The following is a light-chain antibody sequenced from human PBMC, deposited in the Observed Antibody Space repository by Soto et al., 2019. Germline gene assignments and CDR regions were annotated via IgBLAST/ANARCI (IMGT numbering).Light chain of an antibody. J-gene: IGLJ1*01. V-gene: IGLV2-18*01. CDR2: DVS. CDR1: IDDVTAYYR. Sequence: QSALTQPPSVSGSPGQSVTISCSGTIDDVTAYYRVSWYQQTPGTAPKLMIYDVSNLPSGVPDRFSGSRSGNTASLTISGLQAEDEGDYYCSVYTRTSTYVFGTGTKLTVL. CDR3: SVYTRTSTYV.